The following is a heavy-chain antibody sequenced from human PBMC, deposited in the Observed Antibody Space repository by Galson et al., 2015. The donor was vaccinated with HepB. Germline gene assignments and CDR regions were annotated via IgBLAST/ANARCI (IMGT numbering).Heavy chain of an antibody. CDR3: ARVKYNSGSAFDY. D-gene: IGHD6-19*01. CDR2: TNSDGSST. Sequence: SLRLSCAASGFTFSSYWVHWVRQAPGKGLVWVSRTNSDGSSTSYADSVKGRFTISRDNAKNTLFPQMNSLRAEDTAVHYCARVKYNSGSAFDYWGQGTLVTVSS. V-gene: IGHV3-74*01. CDR1: GFTFSSYW. J-gene: IGHJ4*02.